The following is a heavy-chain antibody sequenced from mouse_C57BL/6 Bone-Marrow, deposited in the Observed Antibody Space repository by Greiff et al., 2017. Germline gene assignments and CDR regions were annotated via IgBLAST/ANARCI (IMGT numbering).Heavy chain of an antibody. CDR2: INPYNGGT. CDR3: ARSVYYGSRTRYFDV. CDR1: GYTFTDYY. V-gene: IGHV1-19*01. D-gene: IGHD1-1*01. Sequence: EVQLQQSGPVLVKPGASVKMSCKASGYTFTDYYMNWVKQSHGKSLEWIGVINPYNGGTSYNQKFKGKATLTVDKSSSTAYMELNSLTSEDSAVYYCARSVYYGSRTRYFDVWGTGTTVTVSS. J-gene: IGHJ1*03.